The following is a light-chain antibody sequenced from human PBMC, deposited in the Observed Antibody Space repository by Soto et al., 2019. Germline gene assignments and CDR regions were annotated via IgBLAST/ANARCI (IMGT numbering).Light chain of an antibody. CDR2: AAS. V-gene: IGKV1-6*01. CDR3: LQDFNFPFT. CDR1: QDIRNH. Sequence: AIQMTQSPSSLSASVGDRVTITCRASQDIRNHLAWYQQKPGTAPKLLISAASSLQTGVPSRFSGSGSGTDFTLTISSLQPEDFATYYCLQDFNFPFTFGQGTKLEVK. J-gene: IGKJ2*01.